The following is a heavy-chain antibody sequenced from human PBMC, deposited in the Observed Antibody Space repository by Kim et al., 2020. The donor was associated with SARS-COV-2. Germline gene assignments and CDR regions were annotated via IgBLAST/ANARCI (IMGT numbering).Heavy chain of an antibody. CDR2: IYYSGST. Sequence: SETLSLTCTVSGGSISSGDYYWSWIRQPPGKGLEWIGYIYYSGSTYYNPSLKSRVTISVDTSKNQFSLKLSSVTAADTAVYYCARVPTTVTTPNAFDIWGQGTMVTVSS. V-gene: IGHV4-30-4*01. D-gene: IGHD4-17*01. J-gene: IGHJ3*02. CDR1: GGSISSGDYY. CDR3: ARVPTTVTTPNAFDI.